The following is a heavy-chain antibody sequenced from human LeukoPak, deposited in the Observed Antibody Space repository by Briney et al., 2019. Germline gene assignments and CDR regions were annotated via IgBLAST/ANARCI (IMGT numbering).Heavy chain of an antibody. CDR2: ISYSGTT. CDR3: ARDRGPDCSGGSCWDY. V-gene: IGHV4-59*01. Sequence: SETLSLTCTVSGGSISSYYWSWIRQPPGKGLEWIGYISYSGTTNYNPSLKSRVTISVDTSKNQFSLKLSSVTAADTAVYYCARDRGPDCSGGSCWDYWGQGTQVTVSS. CDR1: GGSISSYY. D-gene: IGHD2-15*01. J-gene: IGHJ4*02.